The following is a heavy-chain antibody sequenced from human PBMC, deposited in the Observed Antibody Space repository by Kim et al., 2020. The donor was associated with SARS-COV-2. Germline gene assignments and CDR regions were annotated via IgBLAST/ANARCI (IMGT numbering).Heavy chain of an antibody. V-gene: IGHV3-21*01. Sequence: GGSLRLSCAASGFTFSSYSMNWVRQAPGKGLEWVSSISSSSSYIYYADSVKGRITISRDNAKNSLNLQMNSLRAEDTAVYYCARSALYSSSSGPWGQGTLVTVSS. CDR2: ISSSSSYI. J-gene: IGHJ4*02. CDR3: ARSALYSSSSGP. D-gene: IGHD6-6*01. CDR1: GFTFSSYS.